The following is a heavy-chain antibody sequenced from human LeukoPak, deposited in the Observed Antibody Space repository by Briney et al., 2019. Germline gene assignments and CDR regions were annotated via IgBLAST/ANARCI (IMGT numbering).Heavy chain of an antibody. V-gene: IGHV3-21*01. CDR1: GFTFSIYN. Sequence: GGSLRLSCAASGFTFSIYNMNWVRQAPGKGLEWVSSISSSSSYIYYADSVRGRFTISRDNAKNSLYLQMNSLRAEDTAVYYCARGGGHHSRGGRPYYYDSSGYSYTFDYWGQGTLVTVSS. J-gene: IGHJ4*02. CDR2: ISSSSSYI. D-gene: IGHD3-22*01. CDR3: ARGGGHHSRGGRPYYYDSSGYSYTFDY.